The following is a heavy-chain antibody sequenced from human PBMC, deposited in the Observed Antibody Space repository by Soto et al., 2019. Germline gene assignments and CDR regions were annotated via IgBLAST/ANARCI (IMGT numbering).Heavy chain of an antibody. D-gene: IGHD6-6*01. J-gene: IGHJ4*02. CDR1: GFTFSSYA. CDR2: ISYDGSNK. Sequence: QVQLVESGGGVVQPGRSLRLSCAASGFTFSSYAMHWVRQAPGKGLEWVAVISYDGSNKYYADSVKGRFTISRDNSKNTLYLQMNSLRAEDTAVYYCAREAYSSSSPDYWGQGTLVTVSS. CDR3: AREAYSSSSPDY. V-gene: IGHV3-30-3*01.